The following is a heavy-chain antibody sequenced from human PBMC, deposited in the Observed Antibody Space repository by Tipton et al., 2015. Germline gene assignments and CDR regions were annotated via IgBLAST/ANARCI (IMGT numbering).Heavy chain of an antibody. CDR1: DGSISSYY. J-gene: IGHJ5*02. CDR3: ATGTSRFDP. Sequence: TLSLTCTVSDGSISSYYWSWIRQSPGKGLEWIGNIYYSGTTNYNPSFKSRVTISVDTSKIQSSLKLSSVTAADTAVYYCATGTSRFDPWGQGTLVTVSS. CDR2: IYYSGTT. V-gene: IGHV4-59*01. D-gene: IGHD1-14*01.